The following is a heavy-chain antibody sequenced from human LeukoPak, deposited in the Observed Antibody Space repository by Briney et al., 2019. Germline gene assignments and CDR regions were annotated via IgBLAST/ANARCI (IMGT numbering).Heavy chain of an antibody. CDR1: GFTFSSYA. CDR2: ISGSGGST. J-gene: IGHJ4*02. V-gene: IGHV3-23*01. Sequence: GGSLRLSCAASGFTFSSYAMSWVRQAPGKGLEWVSAISGSGGSTYYADSVKGRFTISRDNSKNTLHLQMNSLRAEDTAVYYCAKTPGAVKAYYYDYWGQRTLVTV. CDR3: AKTPGAVKAYYYDY.